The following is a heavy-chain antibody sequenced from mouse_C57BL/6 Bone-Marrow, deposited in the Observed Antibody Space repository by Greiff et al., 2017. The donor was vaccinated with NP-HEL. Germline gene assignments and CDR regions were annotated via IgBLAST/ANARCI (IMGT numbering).Heavy chain of an antibody. V-gene: IGHV15-2*01. CDR2: ILPSIGRT. D-gene: IGHD1-1*01. Sequence: VQLQQSGSELRSPGSSVKLSCKDFDSEVFPIAYMSWVRQKPGHGFEWIGGILPSIGRTIYGEKFEDKATLDADTLSNTAYLELNSLTSEDSAIYYCARLYYGSSCYWYFDVWGTGTTVTVSS. J-gene: IGHJ1*03. CDR3: ARLYYGSSCYWYFDV. CDR1: DSEVFPIAY.